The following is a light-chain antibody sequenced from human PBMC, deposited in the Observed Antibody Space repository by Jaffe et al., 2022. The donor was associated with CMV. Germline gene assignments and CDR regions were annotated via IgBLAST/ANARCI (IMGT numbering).Light chain of an antibody. J-gene: IGKJ3*01. CDR2: DAS. Sequence: DIQMTQSPSSLSASVGDRVTITCQASQDINKYLNWYQQKPGKAPKLLIYDASNLEAGVPSRFSGSGSGTDFTFTISSLQPEDIATYYCQHYDSLPRVTFGPGTKVDIK. CDR3: QHYDSLPRVT. V-gene: IGKV1-33*01. CDR1: QDINKY.